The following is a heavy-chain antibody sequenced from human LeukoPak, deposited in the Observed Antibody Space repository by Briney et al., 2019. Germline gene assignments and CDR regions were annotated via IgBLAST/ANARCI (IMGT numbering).Heavy chain of an antibody. CDR2: IYTSGST. CDR1: GGSISSYY. Sequence: SETLSLTCTVSGGSISSYYWSWIRQPAGKGLEWIGRIYTSGSTNYNPSLKSRVTMSVDTSKNQFSLKLSSVTAADTAVYYCARFCGVAYCGGDCYSCDAFDIWGQGTMVTVSS. CDR3: ARFCGVAYCGGDCYSCDAFDI. V-gene: IGHV4-4*07. J-gene: IGHJ3*02. D-gene: IGHD2-21*01.